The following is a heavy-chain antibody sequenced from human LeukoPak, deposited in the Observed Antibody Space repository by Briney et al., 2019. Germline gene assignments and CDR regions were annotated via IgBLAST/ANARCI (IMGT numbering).Heavy chain of an antibody. V-gene: IGHV1-2*02. J-gene: IGHJ6*03. D-gene: IGHD5-12*01. CDR3: ARASGYSGYDTPGDYYYYMDV. CDR2: INPNSGGT. CDR1: GYTFTSYG. Sequence: ASVEVSCKASGYTFTSYGISWVRQAPGQGLEWMGWINPNSGGTNYAQKFQGRVTMTRDTSISTAYMELSRLRSDDTAVYYCARASGYSGYDTPGDYYYYMDVWGKGTTVTVSS.